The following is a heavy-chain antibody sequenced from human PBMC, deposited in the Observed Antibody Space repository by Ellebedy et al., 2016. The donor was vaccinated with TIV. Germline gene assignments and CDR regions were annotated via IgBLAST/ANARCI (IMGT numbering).Heavy chain of an antibody. Sequence: PGGSLRLSCAASGFTVTTNYMNWVRLAPGKGLEWVTLISYDGTMKYNADSVKGRFTISRDNSKNTVYLQMNSLRAEDTALYYCATSAVGHSHGYYFDYWGQGTLVTVSS. CDR2: ISYDGTMK. CDR3: ATSAVGHSHGYYFDY. CDR1: GFTVTTNY. J-gene: IGHJ4*02. V-gene: IGHV3-30-3*01. D-gene: IGHD3-22*01.